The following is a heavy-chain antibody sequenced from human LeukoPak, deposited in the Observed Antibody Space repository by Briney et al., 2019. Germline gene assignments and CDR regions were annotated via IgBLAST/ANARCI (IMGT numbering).Heavy chain of an antibody. J-gene: IGHJ6*02. D-gene: IGHD2-2*01. V-gene: IGHV1-18*01. CDR1: GYTFTSYG. CDR3: ARDPAGSTNKYYYYGMDV. Sequence: ASVKVSCKASGYTFTSYGISWVRQAPGQGLEWMGWISAYNGNTNYAQKLQGRVTMTTDTSTSTAYMELRSLRSDDTAVYYCARDPAGSTNKYYYYGMDVWGQGTTVTVSS. CDR2: ISAYNGNT.